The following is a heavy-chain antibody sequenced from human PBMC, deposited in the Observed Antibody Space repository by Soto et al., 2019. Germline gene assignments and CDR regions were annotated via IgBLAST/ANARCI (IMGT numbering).Heavy chain of an antibody. CDR3: ARHTTMVRGVTLDAFDI. CDR1: GGTFSSYT. J-gene: IGHJ3*02. V-gene: IGHV1-69*02. CDR2: IIPILGIA. D-gene: IGHD3-10*01. Sequence: ASVKVSCKASGGTFSSYTISWVRQAPGQGLEWMGRIIPILGIANYAQKFQGRVTITADKSTSTAYMELSSLRSEDTAVYYCARHTTMVRGVTLDAFDIWGQGTMVTVSS.